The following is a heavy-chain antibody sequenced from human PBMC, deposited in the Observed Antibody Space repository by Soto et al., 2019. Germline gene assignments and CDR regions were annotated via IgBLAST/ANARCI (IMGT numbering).Heavy chain of an antibody. CDR2: IKRDGSEK. V-gene: IGHV3-7*01. J-gene: IGHJ4*02. CDR3: AKYNGYDLDY. CDR1: GFTFSGHW. D-gene: IGHD5-12*01. Sequence: GGSLRLSCAASGFTFSGHWMSWVRQAPGKGLEWVANIKRDGSEKNYVDSVKGRLTISRDNAKNCLYLQMNSLRAEDTAVYYCAKYNGYDLDYWGQGTLVTVSS.